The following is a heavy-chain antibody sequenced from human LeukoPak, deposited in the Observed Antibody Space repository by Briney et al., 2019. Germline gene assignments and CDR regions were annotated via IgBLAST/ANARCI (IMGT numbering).Heavy chain of an antibody. D-gene: IGHD2-2*03. CDR1: GGSISSYY. J-gene: IGHJ5*02. CDR3: ARGDGYCSSISCLNWFDP. Sequence: PSETLSLTCTVSGGSISSYYWSWIRQPPGKGLEWIGYIYYSGSTNYNPSLKSRVTISVDTSKNQFSLKLSSVTAADTAVYYCARGDGYCSSISCLNWFDPWGQGTLVTVSS. CDR2: IYYSGST. V-gene: IGHV4-59*12.